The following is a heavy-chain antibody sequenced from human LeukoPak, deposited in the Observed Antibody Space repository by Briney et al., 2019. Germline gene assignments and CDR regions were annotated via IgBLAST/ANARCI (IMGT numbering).Heavy chain of an antibody. CDR2: ISAYNGNT. Sequence: ASVKVSCKASGYTFTSYGISWVRQAPGQGLEWMGWISAYNGNTNYAQKLQGRVTMTTDTFTSTAYMELRSLRSDDTAVYYCARARASLYYFDYWGQGTLVTVSS. D-gene: IGHD2-15*01. CDR1: GYTFTSYG. J-gene: IGHJ4*02. CDR3: ARARASLYYFDY. V-gene: IGHV1-18*01.